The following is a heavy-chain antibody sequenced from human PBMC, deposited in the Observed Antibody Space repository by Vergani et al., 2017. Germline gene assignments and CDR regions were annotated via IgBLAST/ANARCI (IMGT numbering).Heavy chain of an antibody. CDR2: IYYSGST. Sequence: QVQLQESGPGLVKPSQTLSLTCTVSGGSISSGGYYWSWIRQHPGKGLEWIGYIYYSGSTYYNPSLKSRVTISVDTSKNQFSLRLSSVTAADTAVYYCARLDDSSGHLRRWDWFDPGGQGTLVTVSS. J-gene: IGHJ5*02. D-gene: IGHD3-22*01. CDR3: ARLDDSSGHLRRWDWFDP. V-gene: IGHV4-31*03. CDR1: GGSISSGGYY.